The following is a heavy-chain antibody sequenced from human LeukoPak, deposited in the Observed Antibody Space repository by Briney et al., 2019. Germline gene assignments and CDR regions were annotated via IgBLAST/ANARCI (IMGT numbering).Heavy chain of an antibody. D-gene: IGHD2-2*01. CDR2: ISGSGGST. CDR3: AKGRLDCSSTSCSPHY. Sequence: GGSLRLSCAASGFTFSSYAMSWVRQAPGKGLEWVSAISGSGGSTYYADSAKGRFTISRDNSKNTLYLQMNSLRAEDTAVYYCAKGRLDCSSTSCSPHYWGQGTLVTVSS. CDR1: GFTFSSYA. J-gene: IGHJ4*02. V-gene: IGHV3-23*01.